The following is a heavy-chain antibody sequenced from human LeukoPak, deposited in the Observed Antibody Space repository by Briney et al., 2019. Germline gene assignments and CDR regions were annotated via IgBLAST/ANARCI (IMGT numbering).Heavy chain of an antibody. CDR3: ARETDRGLRWSSNWFDP. CDR2: IYTSGST. D-gene: IGHD2-21*01. Sequence: ASETLSLTCTVSGGSISSGSYYWSWIRQPAGKGLEWIGRIYTSGSTNYNPSLKSRVTISVDTSKNQFSLKLSSVTAADTAVYYCARETDRGLRWSSNWFDPWGQGTLVTVSS. J-gene: IGHJ5*02. V-gene: IGHV4-61*02. CDR1: GGSISSGSYY.